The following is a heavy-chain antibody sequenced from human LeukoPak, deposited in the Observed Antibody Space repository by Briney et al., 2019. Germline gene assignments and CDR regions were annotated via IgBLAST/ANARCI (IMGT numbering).Heavy chain of an antibody. J-gene: IGHJ4*01. CDR1: GFTFSGFA. Sequence: GGSLRLSCAASGFTFSGFAMSWVRQAPGKGLEWVSTLSGSGITTYYADSVKGRFTISRDNSKNTLYLQMNSLRAEDTAVYYCAKGIYSSGWSYFDYWGHGTLVTVSS. D-gene: IGHD6-19*01. CDR2: LSGSGITT. CDR3: AKGIYSSGWSYFDY. V-gene: IGHV3-23*01.